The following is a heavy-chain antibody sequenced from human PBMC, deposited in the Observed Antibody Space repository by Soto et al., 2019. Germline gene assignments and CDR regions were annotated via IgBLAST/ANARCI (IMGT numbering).Heavy chain of an antibody. V-gene: IGHV4-34*01. CDR2: IKHSEIS. CDR1: CGSVSGHY. CDR3: ARDGYDYGSFDY. J-gene: IGHJ4*02. D-gene: IGHD5-18*01. Sequence: PSETLSLTCDVYCGSVSGHYWSWIRQPPGNGLYCIGEIKHSEISNXXPSLKTRXXILVDTSKNHXSLKLXSVTAAYTALYYCARDGYDYGSFDYWSQRTLVTVSS.